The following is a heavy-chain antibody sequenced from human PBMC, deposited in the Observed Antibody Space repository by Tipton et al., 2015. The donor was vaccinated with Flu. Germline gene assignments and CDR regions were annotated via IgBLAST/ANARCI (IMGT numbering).Heavy chain of an antibody. V-gene: IGHV3-48*01. CDR2: ISSSSSTI. CDR1: GFTFSSYS. J-gene: IGHJ4*02. Sequence: SLRLSCAASGFTFSSYSMNWVRQAPGKGLEWVSYISSSSSTIYYADSVKGRFTISRDNAKNSLYLQMNSLRAEDTAVYYCARDCGPPNIVVVPAASCYWGQGTLVTVSS. D-gene: IGHD2-2*01. CDR3: ARDCGPPNIVVVPAASCY.